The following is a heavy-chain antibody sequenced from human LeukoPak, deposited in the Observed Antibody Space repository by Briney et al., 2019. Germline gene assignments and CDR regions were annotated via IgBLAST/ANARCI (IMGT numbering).Heavy chain of an antibody. D-gene: IGHD3-3*01. Sequence: SETLSLTCTVSGGSIGSYYWSWIRQPPGKGLEWIGYIYYSGSTNYNPSLKSRVTISVDTSKNQFSLKLSSVTAADTAVYYCARARWNYMDVWGKGTTVTISS. J-gene: IGHJ6*03. CDR1: GGSIGSYY. V-gene: IGHV4-59*01. CDR2: IYYSGST. CDR3: ARARWNYMDV.